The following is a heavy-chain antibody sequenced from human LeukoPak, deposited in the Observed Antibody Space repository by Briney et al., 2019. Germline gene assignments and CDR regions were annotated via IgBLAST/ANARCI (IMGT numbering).Heavy chain of an antibody. D-gene: IGHD3-10*02. CDR3: ARVSGGSITMSYFDY. CDR2: ISSSGSTI. Sequence: GSLRLSCAASGFTFSDYYMSWIRQAPGKGLEWVSYISSSGSTIYYAASVKGRFTISRDNAKNSLYLQMNSLRAEDTAVYYCARVSGGSITMSYFDYWGQGTLVAVSS. V-gene: IGHV3-11*04. CDR1: GFTFSDYY. J-gene: IGHJ4*02.